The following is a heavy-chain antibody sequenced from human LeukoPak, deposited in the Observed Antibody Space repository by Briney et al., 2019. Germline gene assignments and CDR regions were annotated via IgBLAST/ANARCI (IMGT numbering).Heavy chain of an antibody. CDR1: GFTFDDYA. CDR3: EKDIAVAGPYYYGMDV. V-gene: IGHV3-9*01. J-gene: IGHJ6*02. Sequence: GGSLRLSCAASGFTFDDYAMHWVRQAPGKGLEWVSGISWNSGSIVYADSVKGRCTISRDNAKNSLYLQMNSMRAEDTALYYCEKDIAVAGPYYYGMDVWGQGTTVTVSS. D-gene: IGHD6-19*01. CDR2: ISWNSGSI.